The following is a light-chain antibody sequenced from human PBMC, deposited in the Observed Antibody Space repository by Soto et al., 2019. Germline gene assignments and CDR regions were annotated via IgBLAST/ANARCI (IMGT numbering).Light chain of an antibody. CDR3: GTWDSSLSAVV. CDR1: SSSIGNNY. Sequence: QSVLTQPPSVSAAPGQTVTISCAASSSSIGNNYVSWYQQLPGTAPKLLIYDSNKRPSGIPDRFYGSTSGTSANLGITGLQTGDEANYYCGTWDSSLSAVVFGGGTQLTVL. CDR2: DSN. J-gene: IGLJ2*01. V-gene: IGLV1-51*01.